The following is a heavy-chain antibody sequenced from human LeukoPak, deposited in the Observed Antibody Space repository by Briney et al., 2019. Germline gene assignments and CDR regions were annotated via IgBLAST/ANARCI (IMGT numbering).Heavy chain of an antibody. CDR3: ASPAPFRSSTSCYRY. Sequence: ASVKVSCKASGYTFTSYGISWVRQAPGQGLEWMGWISAYNGNTNYAQKFQGRVTMTRDTSISTAYMELSRLRSDDTAAYYCASPAPFRSSTSCYRYWGQGTLVTVSS. J-gene: IGHJ4*02. V-gene: IGHV1-18*01. D-gene: IGHD2-2*01. CDR2: ISAYNGNT. CDR1: GYTFTSYG.